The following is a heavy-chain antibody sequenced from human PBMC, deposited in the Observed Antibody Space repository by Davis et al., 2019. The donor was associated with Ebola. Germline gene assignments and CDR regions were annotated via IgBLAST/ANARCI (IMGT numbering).Heavy chain of an antibody. Sequence: GESLKISCAASGFTFSSYAMSWVRQAPGKGLEWVSAISGSGGSTYYADSVKGRFTISRDNSKNTLYLQMNSLRAEDTAVYYCAKEGGLIAVAVPFDYWGQGTLVTVSS. J-gene: IGHJ4*02. V-gene: IGHV3-23*01. D-gene: IGHD6-19*01. CDR3: AKEGGLIAVAVPFDY. CDR2: ISGSGGST. CDR1: GFTFSSYA.